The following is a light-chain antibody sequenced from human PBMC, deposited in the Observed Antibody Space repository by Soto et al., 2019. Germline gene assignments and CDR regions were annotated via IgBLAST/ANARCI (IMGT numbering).Light chain of an antibody. V-gene: IGKV4-1*01. J-gene: IGKJ1*01. CDR2: WAS. CDR3: QQYYSTPQT. Sequence: DIVLTQSPDSLAVSLGERATINCKSSQSVLYSSNNKNYFAWYQQKPGQPPKLLIYWASTRESGVPDRFSGSGYGTDFTLTISSLQAEDVAVYYCQQYYSTPQTFGQGTKVEVK. CDR1: QSVLYSSNNKNY.